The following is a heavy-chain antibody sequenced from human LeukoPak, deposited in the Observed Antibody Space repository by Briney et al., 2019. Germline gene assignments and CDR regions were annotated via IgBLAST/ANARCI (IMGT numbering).Heavy chain of an antibody. V-gene: IGHV4-4*07. CDR1: RGSINFYN. J-gene: IGHJ4*02. Sequence: SETLSLTRILSRGSINFYNWNRIRQPAGQGLEWVGRIYSSGSTNYNPSLKGRVTMSVDTSKNQFSLNLSSMTAAYTAVYYCTRGEHDCDCWGQGTLVTVSS. CDR2: IYSSGST. CDR3: TRGEHDCDC.